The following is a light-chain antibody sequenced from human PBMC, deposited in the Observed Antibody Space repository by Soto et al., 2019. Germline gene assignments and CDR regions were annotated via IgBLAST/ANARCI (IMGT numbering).Light chain of an antibody. CDR3: QYYGNSPLT. V-gene: IGKV3-11*01. J-gene: IGKJ1*01. CDR1: QSVSSY. Sequence: ETVLTQSPATLSLSPGERATLSCRASQSVSSYLAWYQQRPGQAPRLLIYDASNRATGIPARFSGSGSGTDFTLTISSLEAEDFAVYYCQYYGNSPLTFGQGTKVDIK. CDR2: DAS.